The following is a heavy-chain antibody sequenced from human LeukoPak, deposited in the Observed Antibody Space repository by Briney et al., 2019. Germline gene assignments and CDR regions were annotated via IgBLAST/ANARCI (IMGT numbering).Heavy chain of an antibody. CDR1: GGTFSSYT. V-gene: IGHV1-69*13. J-gene: IGHJ3*02. Sequence: SVKVSCKASGGTFSSYTIIWVRQAPGQGLEWMGGIIPIFNTANYAQEFQGRVTMTADESTRTAYMELTSLRSEDTAVYYCARGDHVRIYAESAFDIWGQGTMVTVSS. D-gene: IGHD5/OR15-5a*01. CDR3: ARGDHVRIYAESAFDI. CDR2: IIPIFNTA.